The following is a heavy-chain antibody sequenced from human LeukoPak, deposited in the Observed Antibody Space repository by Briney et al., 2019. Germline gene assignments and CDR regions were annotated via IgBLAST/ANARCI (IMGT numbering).Heavy chain of an antibody. CDR3: ARHGSYHLNFDY. V-gene: IGHV4-59*08. J-gene: IGHJ4*02. Sequence: SETLSLTCTVSGGSISNYYWSWIRQPPGKGLEWIGYIYYSGSTNYNTSLKSRVTISVDTSKNQFSLNLSSVTAADTAVYYCARHGSYHLNFDYWGQGTLVTVSS. CDR2: IYYSGST. CDR1: GGSISNYY. D-gene: IGHD1-26*01.